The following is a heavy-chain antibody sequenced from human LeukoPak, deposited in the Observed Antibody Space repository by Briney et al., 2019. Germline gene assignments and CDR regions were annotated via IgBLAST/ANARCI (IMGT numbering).Heavy chain of an antibody. CDR3: ARGRITIFGVVPGALDI. CDR1: GGTFSSYA. Sequence: GASVKVSCKASGGTFSSYAISWVRQAPGQGLEWMGGIIPIFGTANYAQKFQGRVTTTADESTSTAYMELSSLRSEDTAVYYCARGRITIFGVVPGALDIWGQGTMVTVSS. CDR2: IIPIFGTA. J-gene: IGHJ3*02. D-gene: IGHD3-3*01. V-gene: IGHV1-69*13.